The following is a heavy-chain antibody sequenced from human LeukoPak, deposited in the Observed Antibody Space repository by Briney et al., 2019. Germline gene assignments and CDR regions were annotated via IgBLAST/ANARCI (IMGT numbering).Heavy chain of an antibody. Sequence: PGGSLRLSCAASGFTFSSYGMHWVRQAPGKGLEWVAFIRSDGSKKYYADSVKGRSTISRDNSKSTVALQMYSLRAEDTAVYYCAKPAQTDCGGDCFFDYWGQGTLVTVSS. D-gene: IGHD2-21*02. CDR3: AKPAQTDCGGDCFFDY. CDR1: GFTFSSYG. J-gene: IGHJ4*02. V-gene: IGHV3-30*02. CDR2: IRSDGSKK.